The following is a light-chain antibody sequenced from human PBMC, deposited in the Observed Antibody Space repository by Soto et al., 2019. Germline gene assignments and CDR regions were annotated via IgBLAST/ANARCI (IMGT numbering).Light chain of an antibody. J-gene: IGLJ2*01. Sequence: QAVVTQPSSASGTPGQRVTISCSGSSSNIGSNVVNWYQQLPGMAPKLLIFSSNHRPSGVPDRFSGSKSGTSASLAISGLQSEDEANYYCAVWDDSLNAVLFGGGTKLTVL. CDR3: AVWDDSLNAVL. V-gene: IGLV1-44*01. CDR1: SSNIGSNV. CDR2: SSN.